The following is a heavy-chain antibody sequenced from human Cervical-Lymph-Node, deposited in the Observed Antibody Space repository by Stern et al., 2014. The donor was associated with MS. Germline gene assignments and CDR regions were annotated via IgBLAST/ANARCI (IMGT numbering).Heavy chain of an antibody. D-gene: IGHD3-10*01. CDR3: ARDKSGTYWAFDL. J-gene: IGHJ3*01. V-gene: IGHV4-59*01. CDR2: ISHTGST. Sequence: VQLVQSGPGLVKPSETLSLTCTVSGGSLSSSFWSWIRQSPGKGLEWIGYISHTGSTTNNPSVKGRVTISLDTSKNQFSLRLSSVTAADTALYYCARDKSGTYWAFDLWGHGTMVTVSS. CDR1: GGSLSSSF.